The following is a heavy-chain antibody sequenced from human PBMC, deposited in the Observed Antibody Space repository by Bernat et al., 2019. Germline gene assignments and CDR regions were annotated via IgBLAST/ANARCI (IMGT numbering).Heavy chain of an antibody. Sequence: QVTLKESGPVLVKPTETLTLTCTVSGFSLSNARMGVSWIRQPPGKALEWLAHIFSNDEKSYSTSLKSRLTISKDTSKSQVVLTMTNMDPVDTATYYCARIFVSGVVAATRGDYYYGMDVWGQGTTVTVSS. CDR1: GFSLSNARMG. D-gene: IGHD2-15*01. CDR2: IFSNDEK. V-gene: IGHV2-26*01. CDR3: ARIFVSGVVAATRGDYYYGMDV. J-gene: IGHJ6*02.